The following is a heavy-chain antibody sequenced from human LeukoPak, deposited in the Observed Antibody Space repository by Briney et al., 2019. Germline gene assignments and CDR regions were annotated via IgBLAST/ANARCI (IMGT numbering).Heavy chain of an antibody. D-gene: IGHD6-19*01. CDR1: GFTLSSYA. CDR2: ISGSGSST. J-gene: IGHJ4*02. CDR3: ARGRSVWSELDY. V-gene: IGHV3-23*01. Sequence: GGSLRLSCAASGFTLSSYAMSWVREAPGKGVEGVSTISGSGSSTYYADSVKGRFTISRDNSKNTLYLQMNSLRAEDTAVYYCARGRSVWSELDYWGQGTLVTVSS.